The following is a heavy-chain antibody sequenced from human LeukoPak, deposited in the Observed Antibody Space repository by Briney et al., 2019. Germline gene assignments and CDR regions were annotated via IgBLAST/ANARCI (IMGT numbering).Heavy chain of an antibody. J-gene: IGHJ4*02. D-gene: IGHD6-13*01. V-gene: IGHV3-7*03. CDR2: IKQDGSEK. CDR3: ARDPSGNIAAALY. Sequence: PGGSLRLSCAASGFTFSSYWMSWVRQAPGKGLEWVANIKQDGSEKYYVDSVKGRFTISRDNAKNSLYLQMNSLRAEDTAVYYCARDPSGNIAAALYWGQGTLVTVSS. CDR1: GFTFSSYW.